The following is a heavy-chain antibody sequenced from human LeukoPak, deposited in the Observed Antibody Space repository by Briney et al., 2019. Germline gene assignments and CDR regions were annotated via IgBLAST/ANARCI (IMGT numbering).Heavy chain of an antibody. CDR2: ISYDGSNK. J-gene: IGHJ5*02. CDR3: ARDAELYYDFWSGYYKGTNWFDP. Sequence: PGRSLRLSCAASGFTFSSYAMHWVRRAPGKGLEWVAVISYDGSNKYYADSVKGRFTISRDNSKNTLYLQMNSLRAEDTAVYYCARDAELYYDFWSGYYKGTNWFDPWGQGTLVTVSS. V-gene: IGHV3-30-3*01. CDR1: GFTFSSYA. D-gene: IGHD3-3*01.